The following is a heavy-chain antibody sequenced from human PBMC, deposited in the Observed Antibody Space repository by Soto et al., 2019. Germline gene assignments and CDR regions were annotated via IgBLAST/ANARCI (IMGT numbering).Heavy chain of an antibody. CDR3: ASRDPGTSVDY. D-gene: IGHD1-7*01. V-gene: IGHV4-4*02. J-gene: IGHJ4*02. CDR1: GGSFTSNNW. CDR2: IYRTGST. Sequence: SETLSLTCAVSGGSFTSNNWWTWVRQPPGQGLEWIGEIYRTGSTNYNPSLKSRVTISLDKSEKQISLKVTSLTAADTAVYYCASRDPGTSVDYWGQGALVTVSS.